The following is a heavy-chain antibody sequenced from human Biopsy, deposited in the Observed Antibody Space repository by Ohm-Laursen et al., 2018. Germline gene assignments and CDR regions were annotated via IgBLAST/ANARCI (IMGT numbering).Heavy chain of an antibody. CDR2: ISYTGYT. Sequence: SDTLSLTYTVSGGSFTGHYWSWIRQPPGKGLEWIGHISYTGYTSYNASLKSQVTISVDTSRNHFSLRLSSLTAADTAVYYCARGSNDFGGLYFPRWGQGTLLTVSS. J-gene: IGHJ4*02. V-gene: IGHV4-59*11. CDR3: ARGSNDFGGLYFPR. D-gene: IGHD4-23*01. CDR1: GGSFTGHY.